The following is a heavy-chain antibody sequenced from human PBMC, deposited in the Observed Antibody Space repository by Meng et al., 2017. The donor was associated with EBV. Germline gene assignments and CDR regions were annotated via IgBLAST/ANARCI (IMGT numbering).Heavy chain of an antibody. D-gene: IGHD1-1*01. CDR3: TRGVEVNGSHYRFDS. CDR2: INTYSENA. Sequence: QVPPVLAGSGEKRPGASGNVFFTAAIYTFSNYCIQWMRQVPGPGLKGRGWINTYSENATFAQDFTGRFVFTMDTPVTTANLQISGIKTADSAVYYYTRGVEVNGSHYRFDSWGQGTLVTVSS. CDR1: IYTFSNYC. V-gene: IGHV7-4-1*02. J-gene: IGHJ4*02.